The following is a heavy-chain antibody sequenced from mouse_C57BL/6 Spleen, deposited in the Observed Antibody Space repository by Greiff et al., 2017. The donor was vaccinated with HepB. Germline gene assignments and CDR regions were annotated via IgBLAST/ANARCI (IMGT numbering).Heavy chain of an antibody. CDR2: IDPSDSYT. CDR1: GYTFTSYW. V-gene: IGHV1-69*01. D-gene: IGHD1-1*01. Sequence: QVQLKQPGAELVMPGASVKLSCKASGYTFTSYWMHWVKQRPGQGLEWIGEIDPSDSYTNYNQKFKGKSTLTVDKSSSTAYMQLSSLTSEDSAVYYCGRRDYGSSVYAMDYWGQGTSVTVSS. CDR3: GRRDYGSSVYAMDY. J-gene: IGHJ4*01.